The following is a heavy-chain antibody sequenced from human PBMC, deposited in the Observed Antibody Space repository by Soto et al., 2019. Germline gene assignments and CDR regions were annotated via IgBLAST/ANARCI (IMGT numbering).Heavy chain of an antibody. CDR3: AREKFGEFDAIDY. V-gene: IGHV1-8*01. D-gene: IGHD3-10*01. CDR2: MNPGSGDT. Sequence: ASVKVSCKASGYSFTNNDVSWVRQATGQGLEWMGWMNPGSGDTGYAQKFQGRVTMTRDTSTSTVYMELSSLRSEDTAVYYCAREKFGEFDAIDYWGQGTLVTVSS. J-gene: IGHJ4*02. CDR1: GYSFTNND.